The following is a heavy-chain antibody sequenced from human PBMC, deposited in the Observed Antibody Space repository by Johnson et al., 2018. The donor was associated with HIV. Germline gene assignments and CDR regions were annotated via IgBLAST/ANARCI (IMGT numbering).Heavy chain of an antibody. CDR1: GFIFSDYY. CDR2: ISSSGTNI. V-gene: IGHV3-11*04. Sequence: QVQLVESGGGLVKPGGSLRLSCAASGFIFSDYYMSWIRQAPGKGLEWVSYISSSGTNIYYADSVKGRFSISRDNAKSSLYLKMNSLRAEDTALYYRARTPSLPGAFDIWGQGTMVTVSS. CDR3: ARTPSLPGAFDI. J-gene: IGHJ3*02.